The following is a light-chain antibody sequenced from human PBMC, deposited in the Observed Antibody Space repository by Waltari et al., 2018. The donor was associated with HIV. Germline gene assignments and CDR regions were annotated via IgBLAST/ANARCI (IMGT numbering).Light chain of an antibody. CDR2: GNS. J-gene: IGLJ2*01. Sequence: QSVLTQPPSVSGAPGQRVTIPCTGSSSNIGAGYDVHWYQQLPGPAPKLLIFGNSNRPSGVPDRFSGSKSGTSASLAITGLQAEDEADYYCQSYDSSLSGSVFGGGTKLTV. CDR1: SSNIGAGYD. V-gene: IGLV1-40*01. CDR3: QSYDSSLSGSV.